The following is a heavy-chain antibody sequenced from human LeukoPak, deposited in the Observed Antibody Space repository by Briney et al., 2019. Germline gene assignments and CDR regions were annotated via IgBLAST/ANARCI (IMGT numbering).Heavy chain of an antibody. V-gene: IGHV3-23*01. CDR2: ISGTGGTT. D-gene: IGHD5-12*01. CDR3: AKAQFGGYGVQAYFGY. J-gene: IGHJ4*02. Sequence: GGSLRLSCAASGFTFSSYSMNWVRQAPGKGLEWVSVISGTGGTTYYADSVKGRFSISRDNSKSTLYLQMNSLRVEDTAVYYCAKAQFGGYGVQAYFGYWGQGTLVTVSS. CDR1: GFTFSSYS.